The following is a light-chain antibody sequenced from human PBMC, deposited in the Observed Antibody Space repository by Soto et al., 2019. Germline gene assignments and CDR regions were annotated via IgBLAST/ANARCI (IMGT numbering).Light chain of an antibody. J-gene: IGKJ2*03. CDR3: QQYESSSYS. V-gene: IGKV1-5*01. CDR1: QSISTW. Sequence: DIQLTQSPSTLSASVGDRVTVTCRASQSISTWLAWYQQKPGKAPNLLIYDASSLESGVPSRFSGSGSGTEFTLTVSSLQPEDFATYYCQQYESSSYSFGQGTKLE. CDR2: DAS.